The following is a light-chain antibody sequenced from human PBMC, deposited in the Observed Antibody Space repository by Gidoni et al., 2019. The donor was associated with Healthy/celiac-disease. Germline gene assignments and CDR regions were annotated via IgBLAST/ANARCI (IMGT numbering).Light chain of an antibody. CDR1: QIISSY. Sequence: DIQMTQPPSSLSASVGHRVTITCRGSQIISSYLNWYQQKPGKAPKLLIYAASSLQSGVPSRFSGSGSGTDFTLTISSLQPEDFATYYCQQSYSTPRTFGQGTKVEIK. CDR2: AAS. V-gene: IGKV1-39*01. CDR3: QQSYSTPRT. J-gene: IGKJ1*01.